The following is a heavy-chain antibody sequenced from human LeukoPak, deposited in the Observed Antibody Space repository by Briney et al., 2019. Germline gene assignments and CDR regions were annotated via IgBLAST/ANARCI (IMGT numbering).Heavy chain of an antibody. CDR3: ATLPAPYGANFDY. CDR1: GFTFSSYW. J-gene: IGHJ4*02. V-gene: IGHV3-7*01. CDR2: IKQDGSGK. D-gene: IGHD4/OR15-4a*01. Sequence: PGGSLRLSCAASGFTFSSYWMSWVRQAPGKGLEWVANIKQDGSGKYYVDSVKGRFTISRDNAKNSLYLQMNSLRAEDTAVYYCATLPAPYGANFDYWGQGTLVTVSS.